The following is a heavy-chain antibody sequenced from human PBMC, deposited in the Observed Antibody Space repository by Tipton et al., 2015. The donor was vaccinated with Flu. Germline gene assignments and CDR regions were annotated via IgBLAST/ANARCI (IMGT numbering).Heavy chain of an antibody. CDR2: VYRTGNT. Sequence: TLSLTCEVSGDSVGSDYYWGWIRQPPGKGLEWIGNVYRTGNTYYNPSLKSRVTMSIDRSTNQLSLTLRSVTAADTAVYYCARHTGDSVRGVIDYWGQGTLVTVSS. V-gene: IGHV4-38-2*01. J-gene: IGHJ4*02. CDR1: GDSVGSDYY. CDR3: ARHTGDSVRGVIDY. D-gene: IGHD3-10*02.